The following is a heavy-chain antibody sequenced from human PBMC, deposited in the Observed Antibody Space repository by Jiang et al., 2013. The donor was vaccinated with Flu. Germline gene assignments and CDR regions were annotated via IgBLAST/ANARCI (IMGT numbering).Heavy chain of an antibody. V-gene: IGHV1-46*03. CDR2: GGST. Sequence: GGSTSYAQKFQGRVTMTRDTSTSTVYMELSSLRSEDTAVYYCARGTSTRGNYYDSSGQPSRISWFDPWGQGTLVTVSS. CDR3: ARGTSTRGNYYDSSGQPSRISWFDP. J-gene: IGHJ5*02. D-gene: IGHD3-22*01.